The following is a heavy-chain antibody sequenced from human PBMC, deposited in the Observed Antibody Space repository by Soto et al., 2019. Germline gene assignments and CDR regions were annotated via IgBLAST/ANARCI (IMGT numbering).Heavy chain of an antibody. J-gene: IGHJ4*02. CDR2: IVVGSGNT. D-gene: IGHD5-18*01. Sequence: ASVKVSCKASGFTFTSSAVQWVRQARGQRLEWIGWIVVGSGNTNYAQKFQERVTITRDMSTSTAYMELSSLRSEDTAVYYCAAVEGTAMAPYYSDYWGQGTLVTVSS. V-gene: IGHV1-58*01. CDR3: AAVEGTAMAPYYSDY. CDR1: GFTFTSSA.